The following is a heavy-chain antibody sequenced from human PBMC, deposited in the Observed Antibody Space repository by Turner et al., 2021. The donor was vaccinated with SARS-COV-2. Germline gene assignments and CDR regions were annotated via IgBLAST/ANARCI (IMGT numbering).Heavy chain of an antibody. CDR1: GFTFSSYS. V-gene: IGHV3-21*01. Sequence: EVQLVESGGGLVKPGGSLRRSCAPSGFTFSSYSMNWVRQAPGKGLAWVSSISSSSRYIYYADSVKGRFTISRDNAKNSLYLQMNSLRAEDTAVYYCARDSFGYYDSSGYYLGGFDYWGQGTLVTVSS. CDR2: ISSSSRYI. CDR3: ARDSFGYYDSSGYYLGGFDY. J-gene: IGHJ4*02. D-gene: IGHD3-22*01.